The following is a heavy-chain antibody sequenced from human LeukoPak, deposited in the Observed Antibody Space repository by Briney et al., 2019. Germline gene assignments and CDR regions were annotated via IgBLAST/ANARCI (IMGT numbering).Heavy chain of an antibody. J-gene: IGHJ6*03. D-gene: IGHD6-13*01. CDR1: GYTFTSYY. Sequence: ASVKVSCKASGYTFTSYYMHWVRQAPGQGLEWMGIISPSGGSTSYAQKFQGRVTMTRDMSTSTVYMELSSLRSEDTAVYYCARVGGIAAAGNYYYYMDVWGKGTTVTISS. CDR3: ARVGGIAAAGNYYYYMDV. CDR2: ISPSGGST. V-gene: IGHV1-46*01.